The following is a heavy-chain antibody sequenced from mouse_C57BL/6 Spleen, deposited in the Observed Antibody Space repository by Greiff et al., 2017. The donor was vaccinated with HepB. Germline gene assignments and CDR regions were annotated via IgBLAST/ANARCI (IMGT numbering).Heavy chain of an antibody. V-gene: IGHV14-4*01. CDR2: IDPENGDT. CDR1: GFNIKDDY. Sequence: VQLQQSGAELVRPGASVKLSCTASGFNIKDDYMHWVKQRPEQGLEWIGWIDPENGDTEYASKFQGKATIPADTSSNTAYLQLSSLTSEDTAVYYCTTSMITPLDYWGQGTTLTVSS. J-gene: IGHJ2*01. CDR3: TTSMITPLDY. D-gene: IGHD2-4*01.